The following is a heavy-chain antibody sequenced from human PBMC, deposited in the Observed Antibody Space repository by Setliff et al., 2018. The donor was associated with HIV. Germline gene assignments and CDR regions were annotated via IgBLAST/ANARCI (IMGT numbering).Heavy chain of an antibody. CDR3: AREILATIGFDY. CDR2: ISYDGSHK. CDR1: GFTFNTYA. D-gene: IGHD5-12*01. Sequence: PGESLTISCAASGFTFNTYAMHWVRQAPGKGLEWVATISYDGSHKDFADSVKGRFTISRDNSKNTMFLQMNSLTTEDTAFYYCAREILATIGFDYWGRGTLVTVSS. V-gene: IGHV3-30*04. J-gene: IGHJ4*01.